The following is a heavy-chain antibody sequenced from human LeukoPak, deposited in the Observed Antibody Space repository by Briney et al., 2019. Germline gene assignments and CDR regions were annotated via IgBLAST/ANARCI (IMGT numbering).Heavy chain of an antibody. J-gene: IGHJ2*01. CDR3: AKNLLGSGAYSWYFDL. CDR1: GFTFSNAW. V-gene: IGHV3-23*01. Sequence: PGGSLRLSCAASGFTFSNAWMSWVRQAPGKGLEWVSAITGSGGTTYVDSVQGRFTISRDNSKNTLYLQMHSLRAEDTAVYFCAKNLLGSGAYSWYFDLWGRGTLVTVSS. CDR2: ITGSGGTT. D-gene: IGHD1-26*01.